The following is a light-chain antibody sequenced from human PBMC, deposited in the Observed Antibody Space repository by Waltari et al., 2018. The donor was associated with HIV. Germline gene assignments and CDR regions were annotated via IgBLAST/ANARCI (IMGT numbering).Light chain of an antibody. CDR2: GVS. CDR3: SSYTSSNTYV. J-gene: IGLJ1*01. Sequence: QSALTQPASVSGSPGQWITISCTGTSSDAGRHNYVSWYQQYPGKAPKLIIYGVSERPSGVSNRFSGSKSGDTASLTISGLQAEDEADYHCSSYTSSNTYVFGTGTKVTVL. V-gene: IGLV2-14*03. CDR1: SSDAGRHNY.